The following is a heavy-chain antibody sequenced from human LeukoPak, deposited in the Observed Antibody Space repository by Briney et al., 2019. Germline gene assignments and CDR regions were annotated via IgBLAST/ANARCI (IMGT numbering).Heavy chain of an antibody. Sequence: PGGSLRLSCAASGFTFSSYAMSWVRQAPGKGLEWVSAISGSGGSTYYADSVKGRFTISRDNSKNTLYLQMNSLRAEDTAVYYCAKAASTHYYDSSGDYYFDYWGQGTLVTVSS. CDR1: GFTFSSYA. D-gene: IGHD3-22*01. V-gene: IGHV3-23*01. J-gene: IGHJ4*02. CDR2: ISGSGGST. CDR3: AKAASTHYYDSSGDYYFDY.